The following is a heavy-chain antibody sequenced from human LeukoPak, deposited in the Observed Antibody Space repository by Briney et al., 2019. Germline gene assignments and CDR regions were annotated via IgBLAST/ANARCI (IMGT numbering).Heavy chain of an antibody. J-gene: IGHJ4*02. CDR3: ARQVAPRAAAPNFDD. D-gene: IGHD6-25*01. V-gene: IGHV3-23*01. CDR1: GFTFSSYP. CDR2: IGGGGVSS. Sequence: GGSLRLSCAASGFTFSSYPMSSVRQAPGQGLERVSAIGGGGVSSNYADSVKGRFTMSRDNSKNTLYLQINSLRAEDTAVYYCARQVAPRAAAPNFDDWGQGTLVTVSS.